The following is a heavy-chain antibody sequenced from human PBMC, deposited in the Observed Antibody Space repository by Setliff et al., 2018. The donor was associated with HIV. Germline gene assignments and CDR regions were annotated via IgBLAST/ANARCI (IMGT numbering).Heavy chain of an antibody. J-gene: IGHJ5*02. D-gene: IGHD3-10*01. CDR1: GDNFNNVA. Sequence: SVKVSCKASGDNFNNVAFNWVRQAPGQGLEWMGGILPIFGATDYAQKFQGRLTLTAVQSEKSVYMEWSSLRSDDTAVYYCTTRGGSGTNVGNWFDPWGQGTLVTVSS. CDR2: ILPIFGAT. V-gene: IGHV1-69*13. CDR3: TTRGGSGTNVGNWFDP.